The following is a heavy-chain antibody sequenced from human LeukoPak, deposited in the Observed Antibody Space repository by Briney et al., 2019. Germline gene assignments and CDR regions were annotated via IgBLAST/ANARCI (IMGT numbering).Heavy chain of an antibody. V-gene: IGHV4-59*11. J-gene: IGHJ4*02. D-gene: IGHD2-2*01. Sequence: PSETLSVTSTVSRGSISRHFWSWIRQPPGKGLEWIGYTYYSGSTNYNTSLKSGVTISVETSKNQFSLKLSSVTAADTAGYYCASSRGGCSSTSCYDFWGQVTPVTVSS. CDR2: TYYSGST. CDR1: RGSISRHF. CDR3: ASSRGGCSSTSCYDF.